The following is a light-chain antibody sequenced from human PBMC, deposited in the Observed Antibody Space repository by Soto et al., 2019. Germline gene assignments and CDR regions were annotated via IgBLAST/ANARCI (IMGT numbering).Light chain of an antibody. CDR3: HQRYNWPRVT. CDR2: DVS. Sequence: LTQSPSTLSASLGDTATLSCRASQSISNTLAWYQQKPGQPPRLLLYDVSNRATGVPARFSGSGSGTDFTLTITSLEPEDYAVYFCHQRYNWPRVTFGQGTRVEIK. CDR1: QSISNT. J-gene: IGKJ5*01. V-gene: IGKV3-11*01.